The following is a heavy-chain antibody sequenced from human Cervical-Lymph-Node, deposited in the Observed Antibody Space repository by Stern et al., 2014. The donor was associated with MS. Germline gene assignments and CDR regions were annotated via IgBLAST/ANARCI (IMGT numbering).Heavy chain of an antibody. V-gene: IGHV3-33*01. CDR3: ARDRHDLGYCSGGSCYLPDY. CDR2: IWYDGSNN. D-gene: IGHD2-15*01. J-gene: IGHJ4*02. CDR1: GFTFSSYG. Sequence: QMQLVQSGGGVVQPGRSLRLSCAASGFTFSSYGMHWVRQAPGKGLAWVAVIWYDGSNNYYADSVKGRFTISRDNSKNTLYLQMNSLRAEDTAVYYCARDRHDLGYCSGGSCYLPDYWGQGTLVTVSS.